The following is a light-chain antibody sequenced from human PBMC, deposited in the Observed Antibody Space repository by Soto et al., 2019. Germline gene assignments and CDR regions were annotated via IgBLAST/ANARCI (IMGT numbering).Light chain of an antibody. J-gene: IGKJ1*01. CDR1: QSVLYSSNNKNY. Sequence: DIVMTQAPDSLAVSLGERATINCKSSQSVLYSSNNKNYLAWYQQKPSQPPKLLIYWASTRDSGVPDRFSGSGSGTDFTLTISSLQAEDVAVYYCQQYYSTPLAFGQGTKVEIK. V-gene: IGKV4-1*01. CDR3: QQYYSTPLA. CDR2: WAS.